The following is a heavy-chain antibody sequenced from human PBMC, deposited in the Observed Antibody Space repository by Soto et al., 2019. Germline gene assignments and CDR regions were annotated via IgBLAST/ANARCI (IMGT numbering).Heavy chain of an antibody. CDR3: ARRRGTAMDGGYYYGMDV. CDR1: GGSISIYY. Sequence: PSGTLSLTCTVSGGSISIYYWSWIWQPPGKGLEWIGYIYYSGSTNYNPPLKSRVTISVDTSKNQFSLKLSSVTAADTAVYYCARRRGTAMDGGYYYGMDVWGQGTMVTVSS. J-gene: IGHJ6*02. V-gene: IGHV4-59*08. CDR2: IYYSGST. D-gene: IGHD5-18*01.